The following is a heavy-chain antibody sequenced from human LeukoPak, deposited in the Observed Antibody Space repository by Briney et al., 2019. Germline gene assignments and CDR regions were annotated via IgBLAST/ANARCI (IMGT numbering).Heavy chain of an antibody. CDR3: ARERMRLFGDH. J-gene: IGHJ4*02. CDR1: GFTFSSYS. CDR2: ISSSSSTI. V-gene: IGHV3-48*01. D-gene: IGHD3-3*01. Sequence: GGSLRLSCAASGFTFSSYSMNWVRQAPGKGLEWVSYISSSSSTIYYADSVKGRFTISRDNAKNSLYLQMNSLRAEDTAVYYCARERMRLFGDHWGQGTLVTVSS.